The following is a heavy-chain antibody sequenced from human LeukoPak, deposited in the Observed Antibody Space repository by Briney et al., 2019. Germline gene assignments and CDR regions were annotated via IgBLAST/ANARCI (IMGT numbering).Heavy chain of an antibody. CDR1: GYTFTGYY. CDR3: ATAMIVVVITTFANTTSGTNDY. CDR2: INPNSGGT. D-gene: IGHD3-22*01. Sequence: ASVKVSCKASGYTFTGYYMHWVRQAPGQGLEWMGRINPNSGGTNYAQKFQGRVTMTRDTSISTAHMELSRLRSDDTAVYYCATAMIVVVITTFANTTSGTNDYWGQGTLVTVSS. V-gene: IGHV1-2*06. J-gene: IGHJ4*02.